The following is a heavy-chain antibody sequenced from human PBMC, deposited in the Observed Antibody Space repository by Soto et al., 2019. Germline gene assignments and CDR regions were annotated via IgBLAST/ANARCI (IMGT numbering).Heavy chain of an antibody. D-gene: IGHD2-15*01. V-gene: IGHV3-23*01. CDR2: VSIGGST. Sequence: PGGSLRLSCAASGFTLSSYAMGWGRQGPGKGLEWVAVVSIGGSTHYADSVRGRFTISRDNSKNTLSLQMNSLTAEDTAVYFCAKRRGAGGHFDYWGQGALVTVSS. J-gene: IGHJ4*02. CDR3: AKRRGAGGHFDY. CDR1: GFTLSSYA.